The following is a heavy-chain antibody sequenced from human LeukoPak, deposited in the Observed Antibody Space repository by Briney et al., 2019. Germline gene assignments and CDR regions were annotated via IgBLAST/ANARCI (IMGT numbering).Heavy chain of an antibody. CDR1: GFTFSSYW. D-gene: IGHD1-26*01. Sequence: QAGGSLRLSCAASGFTFSSYWMSWVRQAPGKGLEWVANIKQDGSEKYYVDSVKGRFTISRDNAKNSLYLQMNSLRAEDRAVYYCARDGGSYPRGEFDSWGQGTLVTVYS. J-gene: IGHJ4*02. V-gene: IGHV3-7*01. CDR3: ARDGGSYPRGEFDS. CDR2: IKQDGSEK.